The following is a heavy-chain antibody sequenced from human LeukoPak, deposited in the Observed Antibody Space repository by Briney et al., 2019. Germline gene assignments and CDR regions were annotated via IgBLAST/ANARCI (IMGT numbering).Heavy chain of an antibody. CDR2: ISYSGST. CDR3: ARHFPGIAAAGPNFDY. CDR1: GGSIASYY. Sequence: SETLSLTCTVSGGSIASYYWSWIRQPPGKGLEWIGYISYSGSTNYNPTLKSRVTISVDTSKNRFSLKLSSVTAADTAVYYCARHFPGIAAAGPNFDYWGQGTLVTVSS. D-gene: IGHD6-13*01. J-gene: IGHJ4*02. V-gene: IGHV4-59*08.